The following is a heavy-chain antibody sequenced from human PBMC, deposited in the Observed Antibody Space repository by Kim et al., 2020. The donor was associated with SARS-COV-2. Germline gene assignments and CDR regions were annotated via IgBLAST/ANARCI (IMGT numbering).Heavy chain of an antibody. CDR3: ARACRYCTNGVYNWFDP. J-gene: IGHJ5*02. CDR1: GGSVSSGSYY. V-gene: IGHV4-61*01. Sequence: SETLSLTSTVSGGSVSSGSYYWSWIRQPPGKGLEWIGYIYYSGSTNYNPSLKSRVTISVDTSKNQFSLKLSSVTAADTAVYYCARACRYCTNGVYNWFDPWGQGTLVTVSS. CDR2: IYYSGST. D-gene: IGHD2-8*01.